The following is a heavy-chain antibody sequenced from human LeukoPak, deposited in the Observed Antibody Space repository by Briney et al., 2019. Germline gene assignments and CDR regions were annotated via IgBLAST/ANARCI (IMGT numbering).Heavy chain of an antibody. D-gene: IGHD5-18*01. CDR3: ARDPSRYSGDY. V-gene: IGHV3-33*01. J-gene: IGHJ4*02. CDR2: MWADGIQK. Sequence: GRSLRLSCAAYGFTFSNYGFHWVRQAPGKGLEWVAAMWADGIQKYYSDAVTGRFTVSRDNSQNMLFLQMNSLRVEDTAVYYCARDPSRYSGDYWGPGTLVIVSS. CDR1: GFTFSNYG.